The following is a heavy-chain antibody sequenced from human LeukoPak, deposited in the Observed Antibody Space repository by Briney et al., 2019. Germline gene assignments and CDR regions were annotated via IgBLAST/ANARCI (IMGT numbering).Heavy chain of an antibody. Sequence: GGSLRLSCAASGFTFSNYNLIWVRQAPGKGLEWVSYISSSSSTIHYADSVKGRFTISRDNSKNTLYLQMNSLRAEDTAVYYCAKSRVVPAASSLFDYWGQGTLVTVSS. D-gene: IGHD2-2*01. J-gene: IGHJ4*02. V-gene: IGHV3-48*01. CDR2: ISSSSSTI. CDR3: AKSRVVPAASSLFDY. CDR1: GFTFSNYN.